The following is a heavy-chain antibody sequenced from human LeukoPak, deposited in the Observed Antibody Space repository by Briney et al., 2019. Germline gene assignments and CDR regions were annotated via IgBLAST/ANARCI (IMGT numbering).Heavy chain of an antibody. J-gene: IGHJ4*02. D-gene: IGHD6-19*01. V-gene: IGHV3-7*01. CDR1: GFTFSSFA. CDR3: AREGVAGLDY. Sequence: GGSLRLSCAASGFTFSSFAMSWVRQAPGKGLEWVANIKQDGSEKYYVDSVKGRFTISRDNAKNSLYLQMNSLRAEDTAVYYCAREGVAGLDYWGQGTLVTVSS. CDR2: IKQDGSEK.